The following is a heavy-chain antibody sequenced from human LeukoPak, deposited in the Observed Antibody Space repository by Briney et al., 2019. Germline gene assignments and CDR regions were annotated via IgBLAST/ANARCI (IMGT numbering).Heavy chain of an antibody. CDR1: GDSISSYNYF. CDR2: IYYRGNT. D-gene: IGHD3-22*01. J-gene: IGHJ4*02. CDR3: ARASSGYYWDFDY. V-gene: IGHV4-39*01. Sequence: SQTLSLTCTVSGDSISSYNYFWGWIRQPPGKGLEWVGSIYYRGNTYYNPSLKSRVTLSADTSKNQFSLKVTSVTAADTAVYYCARASSGYYWDFDYWGQGALVTVSS.